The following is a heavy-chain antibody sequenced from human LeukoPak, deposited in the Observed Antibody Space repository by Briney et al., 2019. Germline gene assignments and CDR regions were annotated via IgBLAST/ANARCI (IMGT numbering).Heavy chain of an antibody. D-gene: IGHD2-2*01. Sequence: GASVKVSCKASGYTXTTSGISGVRQAPGQGLEWMEWISAYNGNTKYVQKFQGRVTMTTDTSTSTGYMELRSLRSDDTAVYYCARDEGTYQRGPFEYWGQGTLVTVSS. CDR3: ARDEGTYQRGPFEY. J-gene: IGHJ4*02. CDR2: ISAYNGNT. V-gene: IGHV1-18*01. CDR1: GYTXTTSG.